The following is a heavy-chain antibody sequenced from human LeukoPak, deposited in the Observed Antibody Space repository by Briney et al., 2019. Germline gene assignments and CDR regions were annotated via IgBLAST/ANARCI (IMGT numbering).Heavy chain of an antibody. J-gene: IGHJ6*02. CDR3: ATEYGDYSDGMDV. D-gene: IGHD4-17*01. CDR1: GYTFTGYY. V-gene: IGHV1-2*02. CDR2: INPNSGGT. Sequence: ASVKVSCKASGYTFTGYYMHWERQAPGQGLEWMGWINPNSGGTNYAQKFQGRVTMTRDTSISTAYMELSRLRSDDTAVYYCATEYGDYSDGMDVWGQGTTVTVSS.